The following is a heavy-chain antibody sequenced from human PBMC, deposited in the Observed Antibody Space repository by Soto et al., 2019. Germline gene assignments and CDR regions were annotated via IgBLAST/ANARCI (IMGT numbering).Heavy chain of an antibody. J-gene: IGHJ3*02. Sequence: PGESLKISCMGSGYKVSTWHNFTSYWIAWVRQMPGEGLEWMGIIYPGDSDTRYSPSFQGQVTISADKSINSVYLQWSSLKASDTATYYCARQRPYPSDAFDIWGQGTMVTVS. V-gene: IGHV5-51*01. CDR2: IYPGDSDT. CDR1: GYKVSTWHNFTSYW. CDR3: ARQRPYPSDAFDI.